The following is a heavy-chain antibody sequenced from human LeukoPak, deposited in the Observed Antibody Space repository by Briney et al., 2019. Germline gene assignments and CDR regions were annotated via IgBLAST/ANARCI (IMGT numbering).Heavy chain of an antibody. J-gene: IGHJ5*02. Sequence: PGGSLRLSCLASGFTFSDYYMNWIRYTPGKGLEWTSYISTSGTTISYADSVKGRFTISRDNGRNSLYLQMNSLRVEDTAVYYCARERFYYDSSGLTGFAPWGQGTLVTVSS. CDR2: ISTSGTTI. D-gene: IGHD3-22*01. CDR1: GFTFSDYY. CDR3: ARERFYYDSSGLTGFAP. V-gene: IGHV3-11*04.